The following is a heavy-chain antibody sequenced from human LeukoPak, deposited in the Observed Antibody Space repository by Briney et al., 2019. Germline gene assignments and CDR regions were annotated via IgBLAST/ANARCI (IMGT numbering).Heavy chain of an antibody. CDR1: GFTFSSYS. J-gene: IGHJ4*02. V-gene: IGHV3-23*01. Sequence: GGSLRLSCAASGFTFSSYSMNWVRQAPGKGLEWVSAISGSGGSTYYADSVKGRFTISRDNSKNTLYLQMNSLRAEDTAVYYCALAAAGYFDYWGQGTLVTVSS. CDR2: ISGSGGST. D-gene: IGHD6-13*01. CDR3: ALAAAGYFDY.